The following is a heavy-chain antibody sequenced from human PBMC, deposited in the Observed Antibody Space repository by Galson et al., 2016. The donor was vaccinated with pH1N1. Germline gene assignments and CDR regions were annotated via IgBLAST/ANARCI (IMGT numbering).Heavy chain of an antibody. CDR2: ISLDSSNK. CDR1: GFGFSSYA. J-gene: IGHJ4*02. Sequence: LRLSCAASGFGFSSYAMHWVRQAPGQGLEWVAFISLDSSNKNYVDSVRGRFTVSRDNSKNTLFLQMNSLRAEDTAIYYCARDSSLWSAEWELFDYWGQGTLVTVSS. D-gene: IGHD1-26*01. CDR3: ARDSSLWSAEWELFDY. V-gene: IGHV3-30*04.